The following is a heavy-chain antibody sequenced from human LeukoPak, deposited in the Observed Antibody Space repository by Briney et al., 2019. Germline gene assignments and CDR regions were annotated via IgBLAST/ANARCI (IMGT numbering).Heavy chain of an antibody. CDR1: AGSFRGYY. J-gene: IGHJ4*02. CDR3: ARDEHGSGSTN. V-gene: IGHV4-31*11. Sequence: SETLSLTCAVYAGSFRGYYWSWIRQHPGKGLEWIGYIYYSGSTYYNPSLKSRVTISVDTSKNQFSLKLSSVTAADTAVYYCARDEHGSGSTNWGQGTLVTVSS. CDR2: IYYSGST. D-gene: IGHD3-10*01.